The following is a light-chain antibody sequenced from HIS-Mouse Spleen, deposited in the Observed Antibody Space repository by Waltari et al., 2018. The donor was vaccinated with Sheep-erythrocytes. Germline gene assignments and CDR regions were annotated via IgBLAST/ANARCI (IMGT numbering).Light chain of an antibody. CDR2: GNS. J-gene: IGLJ2*01. CDR1: SSNIGAGYD. V-gene: IGLV1-40*01. Sequence: QSVLTQPPSVSGAPGHRVTISCTGSSSNIGAGYDVHGYQQLPGTAPKLLIYGNSNRPSGVPDRFSGSKSGTSASLAITGLQAEDEADYYCQSYDSSLSGVVFGGGTK. CDR3: QSYDSSLSGVV.